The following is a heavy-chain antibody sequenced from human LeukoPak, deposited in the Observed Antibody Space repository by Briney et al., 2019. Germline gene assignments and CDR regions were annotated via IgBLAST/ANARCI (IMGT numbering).Heavy chain of an antibody. D-gene: IGHD6-13*01. CDR2: IYYSGST. CDR3: ARGLMMAVAGRGEFHY. Sequence: PSETLSLTGTVSGGSISSYYWSWIRQPPGKRLEWIGYIYYSGSTNYNPSLKSRVTISVDTSKNQFSLKLSSVTAADTAVYYCARGLMMAVAGRGEFHYWGQGTLVTVSS. V-gene: IGHV4-59*01. CDR1: GGSISSYY. J-gene: IGHJ4*02.